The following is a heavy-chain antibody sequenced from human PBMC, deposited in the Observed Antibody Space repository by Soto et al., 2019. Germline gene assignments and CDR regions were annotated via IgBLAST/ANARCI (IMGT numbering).Heavy chain of an antibody. V-gene: IGHV4-4*02. CDR2: IYHTGPT. CDR3: VRAGRGAPWELSX. J-gene: IGHJ4*02. CDR1: GDSISSSKW. D-gene: IGHD1-26*01. Sequence: SETLSLTCAVSGDSISSSKWWNWVRQPPGKGLEWIGEIYHTGPTNYNPSVKSRATISVDKSKKHFSLSLTSVTAADTAVYYCVRAGRGAPWELSXWGPGTLVTVSX.